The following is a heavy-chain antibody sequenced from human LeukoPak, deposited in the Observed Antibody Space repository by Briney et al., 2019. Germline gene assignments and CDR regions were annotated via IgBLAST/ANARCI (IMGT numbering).Heavy chain of an antibody. CDR2: IYHTGST. CDR3: ARDKDDYVWGTYRW. D-gene: IGHD3-16*02. J-gene: IGHJ4*02. Sequence: SETLSLACAVSGYSISSGYYWGWVRQAPGKGLEWIGSIYHTGSTDYNPSLKSRLTISVDMSKNQFSLNLRSVTAADTAVYYCARDKDDYVWGTYRWWGQGMLVTVSS. V-gene: IGHV4-38-2*01. CDR1: GYSISSGYY.